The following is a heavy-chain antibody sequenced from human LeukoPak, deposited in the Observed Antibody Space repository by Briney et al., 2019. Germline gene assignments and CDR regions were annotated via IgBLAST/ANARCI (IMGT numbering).Heavy chain of an antibody. V-gene: IGHV1-69*13. CDR1: GGTFSSYA. Sequence: SVKVSCKASGGTFSSYAISWVRQAPGQGLEWMGGIIPIFGTANYAQKFQGRVTITADESTSTAYMELSSLRSEDAAVYYCAKWAHYYMDVWGKGTTVTVSS. D-gene: IGHD1-26*01. J-gene: IGHJ6*03. CDR2: IIPIFGTA. CDR3: AKWAHYYMDV.